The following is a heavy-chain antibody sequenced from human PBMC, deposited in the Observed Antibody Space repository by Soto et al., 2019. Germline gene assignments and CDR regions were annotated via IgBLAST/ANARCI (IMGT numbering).Heavy chain of an antibody. Sequence: ASVKVSCKASGYTFTGYYMHWVRQAPGQGLERMGRINPSGGSTSYAQKFQGRVTMTRDTSTSTVYMELTSLRSEDTAVYYCAILFPYYYGSGRNEYYYYYMDVWGKGTTVTVSS. CDR1: GYTFTGYY. J-gene: IGHJ6*03. CDR3: AILFPYYYGSGRNEYYYYYMDV. V-gene: IGHV1-46*03. D-gene: IGHD3-10*01. CDR2: INPSGGST.